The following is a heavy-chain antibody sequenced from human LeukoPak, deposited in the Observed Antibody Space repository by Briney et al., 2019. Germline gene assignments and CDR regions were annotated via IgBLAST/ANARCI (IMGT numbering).Heavy chain of an antibody. Sequence: AESLRLSCAVSGFTFSNYWMHWVRQPPGKGLVWVSRIKTDGSTTSYADSVKGRFTISRDNAKNMAYLQMNSLRAEDTAVYYCVRGYNSGNDYWGQGTLVTVSS. J-gene: IGHJ4*02. CDR1: GFTFSNYW. D-gene: IGHD6-19*01. CDR2: IKTDGSTT. CDR3: VRGYNSGNDY. V-gene: IGHV3-74*01.